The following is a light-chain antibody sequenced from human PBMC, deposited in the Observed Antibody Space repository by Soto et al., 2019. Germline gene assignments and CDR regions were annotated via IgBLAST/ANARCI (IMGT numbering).Light chain of an antibody. J-gene: IGKJ2*01. CDR2: KVS. CDR3: MQGSHWAT. CDR1: QSLVSSDGLTY. V-gene: IGKV2-30*01. Sequence: VVMTQSPLSLAVTRGQTASISCRSSQSLVSSDGLTYFNWFHQRPGQSPRRLIYKVSNRDSGVPDRFTGSGSGTDFTLTISRVEAEDVGIYYCMQGSHWATFGQGTKLEIK.